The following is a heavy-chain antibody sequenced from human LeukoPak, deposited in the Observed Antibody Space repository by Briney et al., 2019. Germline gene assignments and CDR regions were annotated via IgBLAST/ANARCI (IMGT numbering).Heavy chain of an antibody. D-gene: IGHD3-22*01. CDR1: GGSISNSDYY. J-gene: IGHJ4*02. CDR3: ARQTQDLSYYYDSSGYSSDY. V-gene: IGHV4-39*01. Sequence: SETLSLTCTVSGGSISNSDYYWGWIRQPPGRGLEGIASIYYSGSTYSNPPLKSRLTMSVDTSKNHFPLKLSSVTAADTAVYYCARQTQDLSYYYDSSGYSSDYWGQGTLVTVSS. CDR2: IYYSGST.